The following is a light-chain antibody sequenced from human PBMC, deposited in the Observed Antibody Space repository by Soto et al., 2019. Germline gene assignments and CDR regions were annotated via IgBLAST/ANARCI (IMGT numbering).Light chain of an antibody. Sequence: EKVMTQSPAALSVSPGERATLSCRASQSVNSNLAWYQRKPGQAPRLLPYGASTRATGIPARFSGSASGTEFTLTISSLQSEDSAVYYCQQYNDWPLTFGRGTKVEIK. CDR1: QSVNSN. CDR2: GAS. J-gene: IGKJ4*01. CDR3: QQYNDWPLT. V-gene: IGKV3-15*01.